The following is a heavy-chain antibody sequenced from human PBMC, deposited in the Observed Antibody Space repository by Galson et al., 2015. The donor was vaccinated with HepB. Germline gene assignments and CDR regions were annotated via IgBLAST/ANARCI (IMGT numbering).Heavy chain of an antibody. V-gene: IGHV4-61*02. CDR1: GGSISSGSYY. Sequence: TLSLTCTVSGGSISSGSYYWSWIRQPAGKGLEWIGRIYTSGSTNYNPSLKSRVTMSVDTSKNQFSLKLSSVTAADTAVYYCAREWPYYDFWSGTPNWFDPWGQGTLVTVSS. D-gene: IGHD3-3*01. J-gene: IGHJ5*02. CDR3: AREWPYYDFWSGTPNWFDP. CDR2: IYTSGST.